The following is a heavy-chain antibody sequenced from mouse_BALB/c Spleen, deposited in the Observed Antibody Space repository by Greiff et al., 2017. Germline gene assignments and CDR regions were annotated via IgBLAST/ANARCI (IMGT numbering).Heavy chain of an antibody. CDR2: IYPGNSDT. D-gene: IGHD2-12*01. CDR3: TRLLPSYYYARDY. Sequence: EVQLQQSGTVLARPGASVKMSCKASGYTFTSYWMHWVKQRPGQGLEWIGAIYPGNSDTSYNQKFKGKAKLTAVTSTSTAYMELSSLTNEDSAVYYCTRLLPSYYYARDYWGQGTSVTVSS. J-gene: IGHJ4*01. V-gene: IGHV1-5*01. CDR1: GYTFTSYW.